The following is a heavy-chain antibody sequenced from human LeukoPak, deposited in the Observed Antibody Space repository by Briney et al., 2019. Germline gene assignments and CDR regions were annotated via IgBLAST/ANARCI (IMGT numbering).Heavy chain of an antibody. CDR3: ARGRVSSGTWYSTYYYYFYMDV. J-gene: IGHJ6*03. V-gene: IGHV4-59*01. CDR1: DDSITMYY. D-gene: IGHD1-1*01. Sequence: PSETLSLTCSVSDDSITMYYWAWIRQPPGKGLEWIGYVDHTGTTNFNPSLNGRVSISRDTTKNLFSLRLRSVTAADTAVYFCARGRVSSGTWYSTYYYYFYMDVWGKGTTVTVSS. CDR2: VDHTGTT.